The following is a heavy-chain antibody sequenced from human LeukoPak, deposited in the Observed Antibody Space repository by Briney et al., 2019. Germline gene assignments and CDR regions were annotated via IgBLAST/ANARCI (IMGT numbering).Heavy chain of an antibody. V-gene: IGHV1-69*06. J-gene: IGHJ4*02. CDR2: IIPIFGTA. D-gene: IGHD2-15*01. CDR1: GGTFSSYA. CDR3: AREGGPGFGDY. Sequence: GASVKVSCKASGGTFSSYAISWGRQAPGQGVEWMGGIIPIFGTAHYAQKFQGRVTITADKSTSTAYMELSSLRSEDTAVYYCAREGGPGFGDYWGQGTLVTVSS.